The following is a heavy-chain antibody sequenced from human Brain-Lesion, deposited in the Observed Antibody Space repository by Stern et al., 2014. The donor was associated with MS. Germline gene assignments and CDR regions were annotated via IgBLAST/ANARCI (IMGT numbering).Heavy chain of an antibody. CDR1: GGSISSGSFY. V-gene: IGHV4-61*02. J-gene: IGHJ4*02. D-gene: IGHD5-18*01. CDR2: IYSSGST. Sequence: VQLQESGPGLVKPSQTLSLTCIVSGGSISSGSFYWNWIRQPAGKGLEWIGRIYSSGSTNYNPYLKSRVTISGDTPKTQFSLKIISMTAADTAVYYCARETGGYTYGDTDFFDYWGQGALVTVSS. CDR3: ARETGGYTYGDTDFFDY.